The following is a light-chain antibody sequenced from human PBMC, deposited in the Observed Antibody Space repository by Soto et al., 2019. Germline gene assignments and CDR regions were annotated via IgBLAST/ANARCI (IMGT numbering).Light chain of an antibody. J-gene: IGKJ1*01. V-gene: IGKV1-5*03. CDR2: KAS. Sequence: DIQMTQSPSTLPAPVGDRVTITCRASQSISSYLAWYQQKPGKAPKVLMYKASNLESGVPSRVSGSGSGTAISLTISSLETDDLATYYCPEYKTYSQTFGQGTTVEIK. CDR1: QSISSY. CDR3: PEYKTYSQT.